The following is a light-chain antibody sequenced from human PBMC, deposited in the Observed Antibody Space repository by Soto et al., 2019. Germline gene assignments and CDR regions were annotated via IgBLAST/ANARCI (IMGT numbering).Light chain of an antibody. J-gene: IGLJ2*01. Sequence: SALTQPASVSGSPGQSITISCTGTSSDVGGYNYVSWYQQHPGKAPKLMIYDVSNRPSGVSNRFSGSKSGNTASLTISGLQAEDEADYYCSSYTSSSTLVVFGGGTKVTDL. CDR2: DVS. CDR1: SSDVGGYNY. CDR3: SSYTSSSTLVV. V-gene: IGLV2-14*01.